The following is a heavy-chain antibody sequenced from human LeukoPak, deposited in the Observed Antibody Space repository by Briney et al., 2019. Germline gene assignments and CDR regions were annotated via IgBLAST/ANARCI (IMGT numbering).Heavy chain of an antibody. CDR3: ASFIAARPYYFDY. V-gene: IGHV4-34*01. D-gene: IGHD6-6*01. J-gene: IGHJ4*02. CDR2: INHSGST. CDR1: GGSFSGYY. Sequence: PSETLSLTCAVYGGSFSGYYWSWLRQPPGKGLEWIGEINHSGSTNYNPSLKSRVTISVDTSKNQFSLKLSSVTAADTAVYYCASFIAARPYYFDYWGQGTLVTVSS.